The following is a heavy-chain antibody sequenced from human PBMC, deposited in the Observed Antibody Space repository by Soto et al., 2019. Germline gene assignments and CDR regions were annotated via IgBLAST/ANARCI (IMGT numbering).Heavy chain of an antibody. CDR2: IYHTGNT. CDR1: GGSVNTGDNY. Sequence: HVQLHQSGPRLVKPSQTLSLECSVIGGSVNTGDNYLSWVRQSPGRGLEWIGYIYHTGNTFYNPALENRVTMSVDEAKNQFSLTLTSVTAADTAVYFCAREPLDGMDVWGQGTNVTVSS. V-gene: IGHV4-30-4*01. CDR3: AREPLDGMDV. J-gene: IGHJ6*02.